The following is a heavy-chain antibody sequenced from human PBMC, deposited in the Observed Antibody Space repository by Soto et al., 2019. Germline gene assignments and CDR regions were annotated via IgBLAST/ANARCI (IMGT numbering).Heavy chain of an antibody. CDR1: GGTFSSYA. CDR2: IIPIFGTA. Sequence: QVQLVQSGAEVKKPGSSVKVSCRASGGTFSSYAISWVRQAPGQGLEWMGGIIPIFGTANYAQKFQGRVTITADESTSTDYMELSSLRSEDTAVYYCARYGGHVVVTASYFDYWGQGTLVTVSS. V-gene: IGHV1-69*01. CDR3: ARYGGHVVVTASYFDY. D-gene: IGHD2-21*02. J-gene: IGHJ4*02.